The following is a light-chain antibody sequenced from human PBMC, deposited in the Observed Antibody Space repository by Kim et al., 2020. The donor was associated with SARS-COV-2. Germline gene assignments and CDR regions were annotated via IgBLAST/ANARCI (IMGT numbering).Light chain of an antibody. V-gene: IGLV6-57*01. CDR2: EDQ. CDR3: QSYYDNDWV. Sequence: FMLTQSHSVSGTPGKTIIITCTRNSGSIASDFVQWFQQRPGSSPTTVIYEDQVRPSGVPDRFSGSVDSYSNSASLTISGLKPEDEADYYCQSYYDNDWVFGGGTKVTVL. J-gene: IGLJ3*02. CDR1: SGSIASDF.